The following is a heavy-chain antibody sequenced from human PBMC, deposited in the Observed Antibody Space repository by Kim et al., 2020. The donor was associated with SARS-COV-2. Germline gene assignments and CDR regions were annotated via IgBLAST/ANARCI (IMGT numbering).Heavy chain of an antibody. J-gene: IGHJ6*02. CDR2: INPNSGNT. Sequence: ASVKVSCKASGYTFSGYYIHWVRQAPGQGLEWMGWINPNSGNTKNAQNFQGRVTMTRDTSISTAYMELSGLTCDDTAVYYCASPAGVRGVHYYGMDVWGQGTTVTVSS. V-gene: IGHV1-2*02. CDR3: ASPAGVRGVHYYGMDV. CDR1: GYTFSGYY. D-gene: IGHD3-10*01.